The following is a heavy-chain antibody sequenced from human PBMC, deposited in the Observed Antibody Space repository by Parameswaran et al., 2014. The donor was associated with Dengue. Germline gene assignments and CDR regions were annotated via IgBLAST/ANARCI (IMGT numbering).Heavy chain of an antibody. J-gene: IGHJ6*02. Sequence: WVRQAPGQRLEWMGWINAGNGNTQYSQKFQGRITITRDTSASTAYMELSSLRSEDTAVYYCARLDYHYYYGMDVWGQGTMVTVSS. CDR2: INAGNGNT. D-gene: IGHD3/OR15-3a*01. CDR3: ARLDYHYYYGMDV. V-gene: IGHV1-3*01.